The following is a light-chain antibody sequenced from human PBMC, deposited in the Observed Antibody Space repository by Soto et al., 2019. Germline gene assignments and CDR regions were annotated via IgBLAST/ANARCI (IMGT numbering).Light chain of an antibody. CDR1: QSVSSSY. Sequence: EIVLTQSPGTLSLSPGERATLSCRASQSVSSSYLAWYQQKAGQAPRLLIYGASSRATGIPDRFSGSGSGTDFTLTISSLEPEDFAVYYCQQRSNWPRITFGQGTRLEIK. CDR3: QQRSNWPRIT. J-gene: IGKJ5*01. CDR2: GAS. V-gene: IGKV3D-20*02.